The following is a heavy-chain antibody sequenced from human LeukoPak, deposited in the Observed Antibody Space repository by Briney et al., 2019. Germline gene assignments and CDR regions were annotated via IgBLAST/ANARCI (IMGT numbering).Heavy chain of an antibody. V-gene: IGHV4-39*07. D-gene: IGHD3-16*01. Sequence: SETLSLTCTVSGGSISSSNYYWGWIRQPPGKGLEWIGSIYHSGSTYYNPSLKSRVTISVDTSKNQFSLKLSSVTAADTAVYYCARTLGYFDYWGQGTLVTVSS. CDR1: GGSISSSNYY. J-gene: IGHJ4*02. CDR3: ARTLGYFDY. CDR2: IYHSGST.